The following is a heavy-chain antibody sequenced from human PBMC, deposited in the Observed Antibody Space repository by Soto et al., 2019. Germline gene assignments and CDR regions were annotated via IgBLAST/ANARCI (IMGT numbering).Heavy chain of an antibody. CDR2: IYSGGST. D-gene: IGHD4-17*01. V-gene: IGHV3-53*01. CDR3: ARVVYGDYGWYFDL. CDR1: GFTVTNKY. Sequence: EVQLVESGGGLIQPGGSLRLSCAASGFTVTNKYMTWVRQAPGKGLEWVSVIYSGGSTSYADSVKGRFTISRDNSKNILYLQMHSLRAEDTAVYYCARVVYGDYGWYFDLWGRGTLVTVSS. J-gene: IGHJ2*01.